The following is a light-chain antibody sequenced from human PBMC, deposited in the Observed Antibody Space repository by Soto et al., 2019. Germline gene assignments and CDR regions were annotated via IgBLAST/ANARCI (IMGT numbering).Light chain of an antibody. CDR2: LGF. J-gene: IGKJ1*01. CDR1: QSLLHSNGYNY. CDR3: LQTLQTRT. Sequence: DIVMTQSPLSLPVTPGEPASISCRSSQSLLHSNGYNYLDWYLQKRGQCPQLLSYLGFNRASGVRERFRGSGSGTDFTLKLSRVEAEDVGVSYCLQTLQTRTFGPGTKVEIK. V-gene: IGKV2-28*01.